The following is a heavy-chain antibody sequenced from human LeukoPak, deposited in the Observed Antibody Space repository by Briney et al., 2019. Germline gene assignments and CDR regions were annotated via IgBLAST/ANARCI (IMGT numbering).Heavy chain of an antibody. V-gene: IGHV4-59*04. CDR2: IYHTGRT. D-gene: IGHD3-16*02. CDR3: AGYIMMTFGGVVVQGSRYGGWFDP. CDR1: GDSINTYY. Sequence: SETLSLTCTVSGDSINTYYWSWIRQPPGKGLEWIGNIYHTGRTYYNPSLRSRVTISVDGSKSQLSLELSSVTAADTAVYYCAGYIMMTFGGVVVQGSRYGGWFDPWGQGTLVTVSS. J-gene: IGHJ5*02.